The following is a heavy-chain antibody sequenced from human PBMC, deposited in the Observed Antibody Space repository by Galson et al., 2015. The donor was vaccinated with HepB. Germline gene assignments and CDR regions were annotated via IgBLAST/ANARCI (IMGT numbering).Heavy chain of an antibody. J-gene: IGHJ4*02. CDR2: ITPIFGTA. V-gene: IGHV1-69*13. Sequence: SVKVSCKASGGTFSTSTISWVRQDPGQGLEWMGGITPIFGTANYAQKFQGRVTITADESTSTAHMELNSLRSEDTAVYYCVRGYDSANYYYLYWGQGTLVTVSS. CDR3: VRGYDSANYYYLY. CDR1: GGTFSTST. D-gene: IGHD3-10*01.